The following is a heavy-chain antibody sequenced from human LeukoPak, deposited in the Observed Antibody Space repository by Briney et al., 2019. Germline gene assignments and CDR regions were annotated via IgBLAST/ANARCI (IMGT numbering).Heavy chain of an antibody. CDR2: IYYSGTT. CDR3: ARFGSGPASFDY. Sequence: SETLSLTCTVSGGSISSSNYYWGWIRQPPGKGLEWIGSIYYSGTTYYSPSLKSRVTISVETSKNQFSLKLSSVTAADMAVYYCARFGSGPASFDYWGQGTLVTVSS. V-gene: IGHV4-39*07. CDR1: GGSISSSNYY. D-gene: IGHD6-19*01. J-gene: IGHJ4*02.